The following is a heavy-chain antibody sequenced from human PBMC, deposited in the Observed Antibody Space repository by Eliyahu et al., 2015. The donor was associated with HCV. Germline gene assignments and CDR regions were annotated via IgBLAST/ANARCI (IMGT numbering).Heavy chain of an antibody. CDR2: ISAYNGNT. D-gene: IGHD3-22*01. CDR1: GYTFTSYG. J-gene: IGHJ4*02. CDR3: ARRDYYDSSGYPELDY. V-gene: IGHV1-18*04. Sequence: QVQLVQSGAEVKKPGASVKXSCKASGYTFTSYGISWVRXAPGQGLEWMGWISAYNGNTNYAQKLQGRVTMTTDTSTSTAYMELRSLRSDDTAVYYCARRDYYDSSGYPELDYWGQGTLVTVSS.